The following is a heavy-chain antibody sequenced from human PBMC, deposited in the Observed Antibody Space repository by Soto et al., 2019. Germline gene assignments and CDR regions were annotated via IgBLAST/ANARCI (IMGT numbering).Heavy chain of an antibody. D-gene: IGHD2-8*01. Sequence: GSMKISCAASGFTVSSYWIHGVLPNPGKGLVWGERIKSDGSSTSYGDSVKGRFTISRDNAKNTLYLQMNSLRAEDTALYYCARDNLVSRNWFEPLGNGTLVTVSS. CDR1: GFTVSSYW. V-gene: IGHV3-74*01. CDR2: IKSDGSST. CDR3: ARDNLVSRNWFEP. J-gene: IGHJ5*02.